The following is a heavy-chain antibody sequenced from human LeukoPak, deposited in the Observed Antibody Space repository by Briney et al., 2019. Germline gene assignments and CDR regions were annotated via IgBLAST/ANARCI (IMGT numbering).Heavy chain of an antibody. V-gene: IGHV5-51*01. CDR3: ASQRNYYGSESYFDY. D-gene: IGHD3-10*01. Sequence: KLGESLQISCQGSGSTFTSYWIGWVRQVPGKGLEWMGIIYPGDSDTRYGPSFQGQVTISADKSISSACLQWSSLRASDTGMYYCASQRNYYGSESYFDYWGQGTLVTVSS. J-gene: IGHJ4*02. CDR1: GSTFTSYW. CDR2: IYPGDSDT.